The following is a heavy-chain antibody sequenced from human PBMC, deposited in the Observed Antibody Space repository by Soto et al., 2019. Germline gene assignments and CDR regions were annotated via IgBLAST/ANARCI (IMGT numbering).Heavy chain of an antibody. J-gene: IGHJ4*02. CDR2: IWYDGSNK. Sequence: GGSLRLSCAASGFTFSSYGMHWVRQAPGKGLEWVAVIWYDGSNKYYADSVKGRFTISRDNSKNTLYLQMNSLRAEDTAVYYCARDWKYYYGSGSYWPPDEPWGQGTLVTVSS. CDR1: GFTFSSYG. V-gene: IGHV3-33*01. CDR3: ARDWKYYYGSGSYWPPDEP. D-gene: IGHD3-10*01.